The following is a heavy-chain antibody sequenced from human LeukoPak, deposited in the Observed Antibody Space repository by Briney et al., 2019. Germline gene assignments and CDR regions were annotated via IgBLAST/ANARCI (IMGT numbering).Heavy chain of an antibody. Sequence: GGSLRLSCAASGFTFSRYWMSWVRQAPGKGLEWVVNIKQDGSEKYYVDSVKGRFTISRDNAKNSLYLQMNSLRAEDTAVYYCARAHPTIYYGPGEYFDYWGQGTLVTVSS. CDR3: ARAHPTIYYGPGEYFDY. CDR2: IKQDGSEK. D-gene: IGHD3-10*01. V-gene: IGHV3-7*01. CDR1: GFTFSRYW. J-gene: IGHJ4*02.